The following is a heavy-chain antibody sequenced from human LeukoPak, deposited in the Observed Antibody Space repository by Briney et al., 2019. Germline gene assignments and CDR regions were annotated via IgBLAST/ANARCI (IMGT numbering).Heavy chain of an antibody. Sequence: SESLSLTCTVSGDSFSSYYCSWIRQPPGKGVEWIGYIFYSGSTYYNPSLKSRVTISVDTSKNQFSLKLSSVTAADTAVYYCATLNKGDYYYGMDVWGQGTTVTV. CDR3: ATLNKGDYYYGMDV. CDR2: IFYSGST. V-gene: IGHV4-59*04. D-gene: IGHD1/OR15-1a*01. J-gene: IGHJ6*02. CDR1: GDSFSSYY.